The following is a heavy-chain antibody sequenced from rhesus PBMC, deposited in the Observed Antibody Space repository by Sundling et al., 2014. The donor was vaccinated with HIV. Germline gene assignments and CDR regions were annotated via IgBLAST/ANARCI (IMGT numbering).Heavy chain of an antibody. CDR2: VQGKSGNT. D-gene: IGHD3-34*01. Sequence: QLQLQESGPGLVKPSETLSLTCTVSGSSMRSYWWTWIRQAPGKGLEWIAEVQGKSGNTNYNPSLKSRVSVSRDTSKNQFSLTLTSASAADTAVYYCASEEGGDFAYWGQGVLVTVFS. CDR1: GSSMRSYW. CDR3: ASEEGGDFAY. J-gene: IGHJ4*01. V-gene: IGHV4-80*01.